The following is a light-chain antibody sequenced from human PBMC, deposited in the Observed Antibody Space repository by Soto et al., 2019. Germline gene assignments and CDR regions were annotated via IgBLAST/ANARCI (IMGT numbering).Light chain of an antibody. J-gene: IGLJ3*02. Sequence: SVLTQPASVSGSPGQSITISCTGTSSDVGTYNYVSWYQHRPGKAPKLMIYDVSYRPSGVSNRFSGSKSANTASLTISGLQAEDEADYYCSSYTTSNTQVFGGGTKVTVL. V-gene: IGLV2-14*01. CDR1: SSDVGTYNY. CDR2: DVS. CDR3: SSYTTSNTQV.